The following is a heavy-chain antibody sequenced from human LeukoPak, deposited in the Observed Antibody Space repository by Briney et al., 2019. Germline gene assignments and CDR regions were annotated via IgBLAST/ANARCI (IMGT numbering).Heavy chain of an antibody. Sequence: GGSLRLSCAASGFTFSDYYMSWIRQAPGKGLEWVSYISSSGSTIYYADSVKGRFTISRDNAKNSLYLQMNSLRAEDTAVYYCAAGGWRGYYDSSGYYPFDYWGQGTLVTVSS. V-gene: IGHV3-11*01. J-gene: IGHJ4*02. CDR3: AAGGWRGYYDSSGYYPFDY. CDR1: GFTFSDYY. CDR2: ISSSGSTI. D-gene: IGHD3-22*01.